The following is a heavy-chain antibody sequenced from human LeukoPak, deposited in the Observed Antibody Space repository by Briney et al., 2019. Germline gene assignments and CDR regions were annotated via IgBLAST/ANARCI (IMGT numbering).Heavy chain of an antibody. CDR3: ARVLLWFGGPYYFDY. CDR2: INHSGST. CDR1: GGSFSGYY. V-gene: IGHV4-34*01. Sequence: SETLSLTCAVYGGSFSGYYWSWIHQPPGKGLEWIGEINHSGSTNYNPSLKSRVTISVDTSKNQFSLKLSSVTAADTAVYYCARVLLWFGGPYYFDYWGQGTLVTVSS. J-gene: IGHJ4*02. D-gene: IGHD3-10*01.